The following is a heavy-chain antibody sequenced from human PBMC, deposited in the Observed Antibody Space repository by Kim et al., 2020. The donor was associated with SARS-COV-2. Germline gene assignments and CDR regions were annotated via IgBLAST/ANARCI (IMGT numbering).Heavy chain of an antibody. CDR3: ARVGSGYEFRGYDY. V-gene: IGHV3-20*03. Sequence: ADSGKGRFTISRDNAKNSLYLQMNSLRAEDTALYYCARVGSGYEFRGYDYWGQGTLVTVSS. J-gene: IGHJ4*02. D-gene: IGHD6-25*01.